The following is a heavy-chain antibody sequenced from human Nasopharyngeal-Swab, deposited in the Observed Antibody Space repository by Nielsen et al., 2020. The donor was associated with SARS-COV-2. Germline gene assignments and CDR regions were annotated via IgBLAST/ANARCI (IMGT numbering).Heavy chain of an antibody. CDR3: LRGDSRDV. D-gene: IGHD3-22*01. Sequence: GGSLRLSCAASGFTFSSYVMHWVRQAPGKGLVWVASTNAAGTYAHYADSVKGRFTISRENAKNSLYLQMNSLGAEDTAVYYCLRGDSRDVWGQGTMVTVSS. J-gene: IGHJ3*01. CDR2: TNAAGTYA. V-gene: IGHV3-21*01. CDR1: GFTFSSYV.